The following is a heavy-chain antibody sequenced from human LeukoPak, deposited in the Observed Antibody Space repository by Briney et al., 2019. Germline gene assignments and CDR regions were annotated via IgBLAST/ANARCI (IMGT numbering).Heavy chain of an antibody. D-gene: IGHD4-17*01. CDR1: GGSISSYY. Sequence: PSETLSLTCTVSGGSISSYYWSWIRQSPGKGLEWIGYIYYSGSTYYNPSLKSRVTISVDTSKNQFSLKLSSVTAADTAVYYCARANYGDYLDYWGQGTLVIVSS. V-gene: IGHV4-59*06. CDR3: ARANYGDYLDY. CDR2: IYYSGST. J-gene: IGHJ4*02.